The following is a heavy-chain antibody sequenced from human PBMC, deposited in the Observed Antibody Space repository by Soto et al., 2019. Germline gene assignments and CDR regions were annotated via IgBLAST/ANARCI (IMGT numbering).Heavy chain of an antibody. V-gene: IGHV1-69*13. CDR2: IIPIFGTA. J-gene: IGHJ3*02. Sequence: GASVKVSCKASGGTFSSYAISWVRQAPGQGLEWMGGIIPIFGTANYAQKFQGRVTITADESTSTAYMELSSLRSEDTAVYYCARQYYYDSSGYYSSDAFDIWGQGTMVTVSS. CDR3: ARQYYYDSSGYYSSDAFDI. CDR1: GGTFSSYA. D-gene: IGHD3-22*01.